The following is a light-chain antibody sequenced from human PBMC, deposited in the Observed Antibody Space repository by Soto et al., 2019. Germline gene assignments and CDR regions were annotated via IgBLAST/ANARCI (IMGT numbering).Light chain of an antibody. CDR2: GAS. CDR1: QSVSSN. V-gene: IGKV3-15*01. J-gene: IGKJ1*01. CDR3: QKYNQWPRT. Sequence: EIVMTQSPATLSVSPGERATLSCRASQSVSSNLAWYQQKPGQAPRLLFYGASTRATGISDRFSGSGSGKEFTLTISSLQSGDFAVYYCQKYNQWPRTFGQGTRVEIQ.